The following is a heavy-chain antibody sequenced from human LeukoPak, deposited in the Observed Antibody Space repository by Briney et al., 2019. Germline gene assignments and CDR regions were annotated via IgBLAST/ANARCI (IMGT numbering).Heavy chain of an antibody. J-gene: IGHJ3*02. Sequence: GGSLRLSCAASGSTFSTYWMSWVRQAPGKGLEWVANIKHDGSERDYVDSVKGRFTISRDNAKNSLSLHMNSLRAEDTAVYYCAREDYDLLTGYHGDAFDIWGQGTMVTVSS. V-gene: IGHV3-7*01. CDR3: AREDYDLLTGYHGDAFDI. CDR1: GSTFSTYW. D-gene: IGHD3/OR15-3a*01. CDR2: IKHDGSER.